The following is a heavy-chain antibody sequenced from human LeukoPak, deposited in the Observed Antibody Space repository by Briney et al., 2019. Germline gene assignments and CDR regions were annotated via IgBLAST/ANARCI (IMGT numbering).Heavy chain of an antibody. J-gene: IGHJ4*02. CDR3: ARGGWSLDY. D-gene: IGHD6-19*01. CDR2: IYSDGST. Sequence: HPSETLSLTCTVSGGPISNYYWSWIRQPPGKGLEWIGYIYSDGSTNYNPSLRSRVTISVDTSKNQFSLMLSSVTAADTAVYYCARGGWSLDYWGQGTLVTVSS. V-gene: IGHV4-59*01. CDR1: GGPISNYY.